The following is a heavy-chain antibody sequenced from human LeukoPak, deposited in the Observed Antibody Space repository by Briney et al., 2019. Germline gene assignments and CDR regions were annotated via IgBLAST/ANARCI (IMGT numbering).Heavy chain of an antibody. CDR1: GYTFTSYD. CDR3: ARAGRYFDWLLVYYYYYYMDV. J-gene: IGHJ6*03. Sequence: ASVKVSCKASGYTFTSYDINWVRQATGQGLEWMGWMNPNSGNTGYAQKFQGRVTMTRNTSISTAYMELSSLRSEDTAVYYCARAGRYFDWLLVYYYYYYMDVWGKGTTVTVSS. V-gene: IGHV1-8*01. CDR2: MNPNSGNT. D-gene: IGHD3-9*01.